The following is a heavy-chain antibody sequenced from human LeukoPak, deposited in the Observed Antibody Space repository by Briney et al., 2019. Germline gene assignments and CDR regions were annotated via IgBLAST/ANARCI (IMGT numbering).Heavy chain of an antibody. CDR2: IIPILGIA. CDR1: GYTFIDYY. J-gene: IGHJ5*02. V-gene: IGHV1-69*04. D-gene: IGHD3-10*01. Sequence: GASVKVSCKASGYTFIDYYLHWVRQAPGQGLEWMGRIIPILGIANYAQKFQGRVTITADKSTSTAYMELSSLRSEDTAVYYCARDGSGSYYLSHRWFDPWGQGTLVTVSS. CDR3: ARDGSGSYYLSHRWFDP.